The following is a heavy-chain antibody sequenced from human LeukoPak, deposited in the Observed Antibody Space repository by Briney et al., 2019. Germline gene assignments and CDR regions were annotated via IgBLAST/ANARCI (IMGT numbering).Heavy chain of an antibody. V-gene: IGHV4-34*01. Sequence: SETLSLTCAVYGGSFSGYYWSWIRQPPGEGLEWIGEINHSGSTNYNPSLKSRVTISVDTSKNQFSLKLSSVTAADTAVYYCARGGLSTPSTHWGQGTLVTVSS. J-gene: IGHJ4*02. CDR1: GGSFSGYY. D-gene: IGHD2-2*01. CDR2: INHSGST. CDR3: ARGGLSTPSTH.